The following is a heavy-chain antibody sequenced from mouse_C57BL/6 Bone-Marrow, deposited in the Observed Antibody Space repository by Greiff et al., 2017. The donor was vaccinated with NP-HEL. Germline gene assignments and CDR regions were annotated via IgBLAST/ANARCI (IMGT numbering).Heavy chain of an antibody. CDR3: ARESSYYSNFYWYFDV. CDR2: INYDGSST. J-gene: IGHJ1*03. V-gene: IGHV5-16*01. D-gene: IGHD2-5*01. CDR1: GFTFSDYY. Sequence: EVMLVESEGGLVQPGSSMKLSCTASGFTFSDYYMAWVRQVPEKGLEWVANINYDGSSTYYLDSLKSRFIISRDNAKNILYLQMSSLKSEDTATYYCARESSYYSNFYWYFDVWGTGTTVTVSS.